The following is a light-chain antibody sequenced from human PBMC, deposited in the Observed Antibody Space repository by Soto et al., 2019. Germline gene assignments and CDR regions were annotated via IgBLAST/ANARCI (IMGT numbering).Light chain of an antibody. CDR2: GAS. CDR1: QDIGSD. J-gene: IGKJ1*01. Sequence: AIQMTQSPSSLSASVGDRVTITCRASQDIGSDLGWYQQKPGKAPNLLIYGASNLQGGVPSRFSGSGSGTHFTLSISSLQPDDFATYYCLQTYHYPRTFGQGTKVDIK. V-gene: IGKV1-6*01. CDR3: LQTYHYPRT.